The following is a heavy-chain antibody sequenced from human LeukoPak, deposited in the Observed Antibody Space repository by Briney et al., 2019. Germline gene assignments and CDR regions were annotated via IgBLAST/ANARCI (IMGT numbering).Heavy chain of an antibody. V-gene: IGHV4-59*08. CDR3: VRFSGSYSWFDP. Sequence: SETLSLTCTVSGGSISSYYWSWIRQPPGKGLEWIGYIYYSGSTNYNPSLKSRVTISVDTSKNQFSLKLSSVTAADTAVYYCVRFSGSYSWFDPWGQGTLVTVSS. CDR2: IYYSGST. CDR1: GGSISSYY. D-gene: IGHD1-26*01. J-gene: IGHJ5*02.